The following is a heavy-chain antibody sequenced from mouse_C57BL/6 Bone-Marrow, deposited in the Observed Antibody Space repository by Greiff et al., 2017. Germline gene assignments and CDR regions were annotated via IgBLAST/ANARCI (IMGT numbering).Heavy chain of an antibody. CDR2: IDPSDSET. V-gene: IGHV1-52*01. Sequence: QVHVKQPGAELVRPGSSVKLSCKASGYTFTSYWMHRVKQRPIQGLEWIGNIDPSDSETHYNQKFKDKATLTVDKSSSTAYMQLSSLTSEDSAVYYCALMDYWGQGTSVTVSS. CDR3: ALMDY. J-gene: IGHJ4*01. CDR1: GYTFTSYW.